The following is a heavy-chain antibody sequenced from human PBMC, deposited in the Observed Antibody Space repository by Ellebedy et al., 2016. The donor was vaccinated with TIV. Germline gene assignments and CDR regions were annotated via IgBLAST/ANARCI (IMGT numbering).Heavy chain of an antibody. V-gene: IGHV3-23*01. D-gene: IGHD5-24*01. CDR2: ISGNGAST. CDR1: GFTFSSYA. J-gene: IGHJ6*02. CDR3: AKFRSGNGYNPSGKEEYYYGMDV. Sequence: PGGSLRLSCAASGFTFSSYAMSWVRQAPGKGLEWVSAISGNGASTYYADSVKGRFTISRDNSKNTLYLQLNSLRAEDTAVYYCAKFRSGNGYNPSGKEEYYYGMDVWGQGTTVTVSS.